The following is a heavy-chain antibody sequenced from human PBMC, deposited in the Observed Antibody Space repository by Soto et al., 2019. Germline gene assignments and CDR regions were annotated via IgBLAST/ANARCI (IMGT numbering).Heavy chain of an antibody. D-gene: IGHD6-19*01. Sequence: PSETLSLTCDVFGFSISSNNWWGWIRQPPGKGLEWIGDIYYSGSTRYNPSLKSRVTMSVDKARDQFSLTLNSVTAMDTAVYYCAKNVAVAGFCLDPWGQGILVTVSS. V-gene: IGHV4-28*06. J-gene: IGHJ5*02. CDR1: GFSISSNNW. CDR2: IYYSGST. CDR3: AKNVAVAGFCLDP.